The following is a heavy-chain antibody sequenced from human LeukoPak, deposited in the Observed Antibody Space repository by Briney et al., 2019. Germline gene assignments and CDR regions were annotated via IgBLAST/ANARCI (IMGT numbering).Heavy chain of an antibody. J-gene: IGHJ5*02. CDR3: AKDRSGSGGSGSYPNWFDP. CDR1: GFTFSSYA. Sequence: GSLRLSCAASGFTFSSYAMSWVRQAPGKGPEWVSAISGSGGSTYYADSVKGRFTISRDNSKNTLYLQMNSLRAEDTAVYYCAKDRSGSGGSGSYPNWFDPWGQGTLVTVSS. V-gene: IGHV3-23*01. D-gene: IGHD3-10*01. CDR2: ISGSGGST.